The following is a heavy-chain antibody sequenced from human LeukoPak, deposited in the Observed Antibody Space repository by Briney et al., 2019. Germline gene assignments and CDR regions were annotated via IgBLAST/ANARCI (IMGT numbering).Heavy chain of an antibody. J-gene: IGHJ2*01. D-gene: IGHD4-17*01. CDR1: GFTFSNYW. CDR3: AREYGDYSSYFDL. V-gene: IGHV3-7*05. Sequence: PGGSLRLSCAASGFTFSNYWMSWVRQAPGKGLEWVANINLDGTEKHYVDSVKGRFTISRDIAKKSLYLGMSSLRAEDTAFYYCAREYGDYSSYFDLWGRGTLVTVSS. CDR2: INLDGTEK.